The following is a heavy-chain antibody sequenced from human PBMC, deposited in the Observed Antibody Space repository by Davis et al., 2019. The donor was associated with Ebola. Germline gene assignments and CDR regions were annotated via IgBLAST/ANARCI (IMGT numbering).Heavy chain of an antibody. CDR3: ARDATMVQGVIIADAFDI. CDR1: GGSISSSSYY. D-gene: IGHD3-10*01. J-gene: IGHJ3*02. CDR2: IYYSGST. V-gene: IGHV4-39*07. Sequence: SETLSLTCTVSGGSISSSSYYWGWIRQPPGKRLEWIGSIYYSGSTYYNPSLKSRVTISVDTSRNQFSLKLSSVTAADTAVYYCARDATMVQGVIIADAFDIWGQGTMVTVSS.